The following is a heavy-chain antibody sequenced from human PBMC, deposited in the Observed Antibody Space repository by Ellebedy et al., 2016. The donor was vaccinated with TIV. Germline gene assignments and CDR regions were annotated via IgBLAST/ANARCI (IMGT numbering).Heavy chain of an antibody. J-gene: IGHJ4*02. Sequence: GESLKISCAASGFTSSDYYMDWVRQAPGKGLEWLGRIRNKARSYTTEYAASVKGRFTISRDESKNSLYLQMNSLEIEDTAVYYCARDNWWTYDYWGQGTLVIVSS. V-gene: IGHV3-72*01. CDR3: ARDNWWTYDY. CDR2: IRNKARSYTT. D-gene: IGHD2-15*01. CDR1: GFTSSDYY.